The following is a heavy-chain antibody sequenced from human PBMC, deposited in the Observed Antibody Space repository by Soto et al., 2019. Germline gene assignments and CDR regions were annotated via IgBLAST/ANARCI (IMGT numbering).Heavy chain of an antibody. Sequence: PGGSLRLSCAASGFTFSSYAMSWVRQAPGKGLEWIAVISCDANNTYYADSVKGRFTISRDNSKNTLYLQMNSLRAEDTAVYYCARATYYDFWSGYYRGFDYFDYWGQGTLVTVSS. CDR3: ARATYYDFWSGYYRGFDYFDY. V-gene: IGHV3-30-3*01. CDR1: GFTFSSYA. J-gene: IGHJ4*02. D-gene: IGHD3-3*01. CDR2: ISCDANNT.